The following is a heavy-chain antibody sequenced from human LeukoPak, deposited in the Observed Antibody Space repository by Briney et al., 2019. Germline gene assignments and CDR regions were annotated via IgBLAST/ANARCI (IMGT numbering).Heavy chain of an antibody. D-gene: IGHD3-22*01. J-gene: IGHJ4*02. CDR3: ARGGDYYDSSGYLSFDY. CDR1: GYTFTGYF. V-gene: IGHV1-2*02. CDR2: INPNSGGT. Sequence: ASVKVSCKASGYTFTGYFVHWVRQAPGQGLEWMGWINPNSGGTNYAQKFQGRVTMTRDTSISTAYMELSRLRSDDTAVYYCARGGDYYDSSGYLSFDYWGQGTLVTVSS.